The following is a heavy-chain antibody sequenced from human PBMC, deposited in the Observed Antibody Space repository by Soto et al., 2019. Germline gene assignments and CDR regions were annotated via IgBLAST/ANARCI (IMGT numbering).Heavy chain of an antibody. CDR2: IVVGSGNT. CDR3: AAAPPYYYEYYFDY. CDR1: GFTFTSSA. J-gene: IGHJ4*02. Sequence: GASVKVSCKASGFTFTSSAMQWVRQARGQRLEWIGWIVVGSGNTNYAQKFQERVTITRDMSTSTAYMELSSLRSEDTAVYYCAAAPPYYYEYYFDYWGQGTLVTVSS. D-gene: IGHD3-22*01. V-gene: IGHV1-58*02.